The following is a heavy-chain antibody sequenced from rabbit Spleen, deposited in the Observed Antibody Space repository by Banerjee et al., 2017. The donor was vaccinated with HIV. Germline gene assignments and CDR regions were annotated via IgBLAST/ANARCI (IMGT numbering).Heavy chain of an antibody. J-gene: IGHJ4*01. D-gene: IGHD1-1*01. CDR2: INTYTGKS. Sequence: EQLEESGGGLVKPEGSLTLTCKASGVSLSDKDVMCWVRQAPGKGLEWIACINTYTGKSVYASWATGRFTISRTSSITVTLQMTSLTAADTATYFCARTWNNRFGYYDLWGQGTLVTVS. V-gene: IGHV1S45*01. CDR1: GVSLSDKDV. CDR3: ARTWNNRFGYYDL.